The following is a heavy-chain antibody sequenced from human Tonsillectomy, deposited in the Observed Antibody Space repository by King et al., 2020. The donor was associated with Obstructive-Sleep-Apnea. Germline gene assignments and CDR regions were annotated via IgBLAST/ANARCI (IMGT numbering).Heavy chain of an antibody. V-gene: IGHV4-34*01. CDR2: INHSGST. CDR3: ARRSYNFGSGSFFTY. CDR1: GGSFTGYF. Sequence: VQLQQWGAGLLKPSETLSLTCAVYGGSFTGYFCTWIRQPPGKGLDWIGEINHSGSTNYNSSLKSRVTVSVDPSKNQFSLSLSSLTAADTAVYYCARRSYNFGSGSFFTYWGQGTPVTVSS. J-gene: IGHJ4*02. D-gene: IGHD3-10*01.